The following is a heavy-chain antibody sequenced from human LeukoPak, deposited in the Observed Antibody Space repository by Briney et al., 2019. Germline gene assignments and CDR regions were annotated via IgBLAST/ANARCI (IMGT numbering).Heavy chain of an antibody. CDR3: ARDTNYYYYGMDV. J-gene: IGHJ6*02. CDR1: GFTFSSNY. D-gene: IGHD3-3*01. V-gene: IGHV3-53*01. CDR2: IYSGGST. Sequence: GGSLRLSCAASGFTFSSNYMSWVRQAPGKGLEWVSVIYSGGSTYYADSVKGRFTISRDNSKNTLYLQMNSLRAEDTAVYYCARDTNYYYYGMDVWGQGTTVTVSS.